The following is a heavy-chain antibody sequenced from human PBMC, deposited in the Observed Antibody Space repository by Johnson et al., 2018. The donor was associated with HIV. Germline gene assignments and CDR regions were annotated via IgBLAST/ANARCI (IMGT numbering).Heavy chain of an antibody. CDR2: IRNDGSNK. CDR3: AKGQRKAGTSPFDI. D-gene: IGHD1-1*01. V-gene: IGHV3-30*02. J-gene: IGHJ3*02. Sequence: QVQLVESGGGVVQPGGSLRLSCAASGFIFSSYGMHWVRQAPGKGLEWVAFIRNDGSNKYYGDSVKGRFTISRDNSKNTLYLQMNSLRFEDTAAYYCAKGQRKAGTSPFDIWGQGTMVTVSS. CDR1: GFIFSSYG.